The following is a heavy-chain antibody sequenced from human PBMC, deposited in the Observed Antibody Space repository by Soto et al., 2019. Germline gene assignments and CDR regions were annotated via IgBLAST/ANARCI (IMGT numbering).Heavy chain of an antibody. CDR3: AMVDVYVTPSPQDV. J-gene: IGHJ6*02. D-gene: IGHD3-16*01. Sequence: QVQLVQSGAEVKNPGASVKVSCKASGYTFTRYGIGWARQAPGQGLGWMGWINTYNGNTNYAQNVQGRVTLTTDTSTSTAYMERRSLRSNDTAIYYCAMVDVYVTPSPQDVWGQGTTVIVSS. CDR2: INTYNGNT. V-gene: IGHV1-18*01. CDR1: GYTFTRYG.